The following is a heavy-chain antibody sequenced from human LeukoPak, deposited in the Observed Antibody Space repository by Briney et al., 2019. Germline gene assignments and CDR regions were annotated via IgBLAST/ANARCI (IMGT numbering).Heavy chain of an antibody. V-gene: IGHV3-30-3*01. D-gene: IGHD2-21*02. CDR1: GFTFSGYA. CDR3: ARDLYCGGDCYLAEYFQH. Sequence: GGSLRLSCAASGFTFSGYAMDWVRQAPGKGLEWVALISYDGSNKYYADSVKGRFTISRDNSKNTLYLQMNSLRAEDTAIYYCARDLYCGGDCYLAEYFQHWGQGTLVTVSP. CDR2: ISYDGSNK. J-gene: IGHJ1*01.